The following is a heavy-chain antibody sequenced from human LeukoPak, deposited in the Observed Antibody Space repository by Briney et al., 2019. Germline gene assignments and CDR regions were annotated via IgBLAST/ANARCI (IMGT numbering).Heavy chain of an antibody. CDR2: IYYSGST. D-gene: IGHD3-10*01. CDR3: ATSMVRGVISPLSY. V-gene: IGHV4-59*08. Sequence: PPETLSLTCTVSGGSISSYYWSWIRQPPGKGLEWIGYIYYSGSTNYNPPLKSRVTISVDTSKNQFSLKLSSVTAADTAVYYCATSMVRGVISPLSYWGQGTLVTVSS. CDR1: GGSISSYY. J-gene: IGHJ4*02.